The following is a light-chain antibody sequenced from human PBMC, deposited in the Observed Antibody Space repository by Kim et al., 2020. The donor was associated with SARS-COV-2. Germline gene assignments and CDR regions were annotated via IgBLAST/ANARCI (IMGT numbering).Light chain of an antibody. CDR1: QSMSRY. CDR2: SAS. Sequence: ASVGDRVTITCLSSQSMSRYLNWYQQKPGQSPKLLNYSASTWQSGVPSRFSCSGSGTDFTLTISSLHPEDFATYYCHQSYSTPRTFGQGTKVDIK. CDR3: HQSYSTPRT. J-gene: IGKJ1*01. V-gene: IGKV1-39*01.